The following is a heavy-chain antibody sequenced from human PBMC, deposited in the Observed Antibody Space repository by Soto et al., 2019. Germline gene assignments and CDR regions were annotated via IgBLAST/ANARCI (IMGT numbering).Heavy chain of an antibody. CDR2: IYSGGST. CDR1: GFTVSRNY. CDR3: ARDGPHIVVVPAAKRPNYGSGSYSPWYFDL. V-gene: IGHV3-53*01. D-gene: IGHD2-2*01. J-gene: IGHJ2*01. Sequence: GGALRVSCAASGFTVSRNYMSWVRQAPGKGLEWVSVIYSGGSTYYADSVKGRFTISRDNSKNTLYLQMNSLRAEDTAVYYCARDGPHIVVVPAAKRPNYGSGSYSPWYFDLWGRGTLVTVSS.